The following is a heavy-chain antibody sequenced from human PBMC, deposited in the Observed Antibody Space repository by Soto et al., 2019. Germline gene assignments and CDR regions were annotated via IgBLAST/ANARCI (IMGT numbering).Heavy chain of an antibody. CDR2: IIPIFGTA. J-gene: IGHJ6*02. CDR1: GGTFSSYA. D-gene: IGHD3-3*01. Sequence: GASVKVSCKASGGTFSSYAISWVRQAPGQGLEWMGGIIPIFGTANYAQKFQGRVTITADESTSTAYMELSSLRSEDTAVYYCASMSGPHRSGLYGMDVWGQGTTVTVSS. V-gene: IGHV1-69*13. CDR3: ASMSGPHRSGLYGMDV.